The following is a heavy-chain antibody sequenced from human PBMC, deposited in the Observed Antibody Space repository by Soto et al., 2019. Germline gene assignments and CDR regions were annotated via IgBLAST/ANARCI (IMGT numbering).Heavy chain of an antibody. CDR3: VRRVVTTLDDAFDI. D-gene: IGHD2-21*02. CDR1: VYNFNNYG. CDR2: ISGNNGNT. J-gene: IGHJ3*02. V-gene: IGHV1-18*01. Sequence: QVQLVQSGPEVKKPGASVTLSCKASVYNFNNYGISWVRQAPGQGREWMGWISGNNGNTKYGQKLQGRVSLTTDSSTSTAYMEMRSLRSDDTADYYCVRRVVTTLDDAFDIWGPGTRVTVSS.